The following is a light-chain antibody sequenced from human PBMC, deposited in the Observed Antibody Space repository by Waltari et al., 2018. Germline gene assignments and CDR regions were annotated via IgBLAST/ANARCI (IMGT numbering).Light chain of an antibody. CDR3: QQSYTTPRT. J-gene: IGKJ1*01. CDR1: QSIGTS. Sequence: DIQMTQSPSSLSASVGDRVTITCRASQSIGTSLNWYQHKPGRAPELLIYAPSTLQGGVQTRFSGSGSETHFTLAIRSLQREDVATYYCQQSYTTPRTFGQGTKVEIK. V-gene: IGKV1-39*01. CDR2: APS.